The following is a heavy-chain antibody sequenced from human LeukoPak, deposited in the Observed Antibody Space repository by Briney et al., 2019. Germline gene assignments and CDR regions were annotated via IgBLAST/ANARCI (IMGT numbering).Heavy chain of an antibody. J-gene: IGHJ4*02. Sequence: ASVKVSRKASGYTFTGYYIHLVRQAPGQGLEWMGIINPSNGDTNYAQRFQGRVTMTRDTSTSTVYMELSSLDSEDTAVYYCARESDVGKDFDCWGQGTLVTVSS. CDR2: INPSNGDT. V-gene: IGHV1-46*01. CDR3: ARESDVGKDFDC. D-gene: IGHD1-1*01. CDR1: GYTFTGYY.